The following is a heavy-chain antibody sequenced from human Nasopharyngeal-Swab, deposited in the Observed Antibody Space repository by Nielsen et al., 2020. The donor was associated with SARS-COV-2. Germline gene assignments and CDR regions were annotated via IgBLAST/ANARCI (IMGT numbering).Heavy chain of an antibody. CDR2: ISYEGSLK. CDR1: GFTFNNYN. D-gene: IGHD3-16*01. J-gene: IGHJ4*02. CDR3: ARRRPILHLGEFSSSFDS. V-gene: IGHV3-30*03. Sequence: GGSLRLSCAASGFTFNNYNFNWVRQAPGQGLEWVALISYEGSLKYYADSVKGRFTISRDSSKNTVYLQMNSLRPEDTAVYYCARRRPILHLGEFSSSFDSWGQGTLVTVSS.